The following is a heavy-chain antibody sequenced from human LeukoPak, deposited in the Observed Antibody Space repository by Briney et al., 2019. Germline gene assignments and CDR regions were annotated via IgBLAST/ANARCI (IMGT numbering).Heavy chain of an antibody. V-gene: IGHV3-74*01. CDR2: IKSDGSST. Sequence: GGSLRLSCAASGFTFSTYWMHWVRQAPGKGLVWVSRIKSDGSSTSYADSVKGRFTISRDNAKNTLYLQVNSLRAEDTAVYYCARAYPIDYWGQGTLVTVSS. CDR1: GFTFSTYW. CDR3: ARAYPIDY. J-gene: IGHJ4*02.